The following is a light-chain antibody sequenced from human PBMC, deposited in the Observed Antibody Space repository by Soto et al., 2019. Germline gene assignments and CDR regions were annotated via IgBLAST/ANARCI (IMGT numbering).Light chain of an antibody. J-gene: IGKJ1*01. Sequence: PEETGTVSCRASQGIRNYLGWYQQKPGQAPSLLIYGASSRATGIPDRFSGSGSGTDYTLTISRREPEDFAVCYCQQYGSSFTPTFGHGTKVDIK. CDR3: QQYGSSFTPT. V-gene: IGKV3-20*01. CDR1: QGIRNY. CDR2: GAS.